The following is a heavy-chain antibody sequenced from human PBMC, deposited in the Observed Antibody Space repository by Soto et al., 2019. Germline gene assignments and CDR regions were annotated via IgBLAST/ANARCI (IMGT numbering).Heavy chain of an antibody. D-gene: IGHD3-10*01. CDR1: GGPFSSYA. J-gene: IGHJ5*02. CDR2: IIPIFGTA. Sequence: SVKVSCKASGGPFSSYAISWLRRAPGQGLEWMGGIIPIFGTANYAQKFQGRFTITADKSTSTAYMELSSLRSEDTAAYYCARDVEGYYYGSGSNWFDPWGQGTLVTVSS. V-gene: IGHV1-69*06. CDR3: ARDVEGYYYGSGSNWFDP.